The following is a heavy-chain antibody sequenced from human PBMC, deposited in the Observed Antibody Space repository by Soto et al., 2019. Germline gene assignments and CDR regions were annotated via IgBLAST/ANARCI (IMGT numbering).Heavy chain of an antibody. V-gene: IGHV4-4*07. J-gene: IGHJ4*02. CDR3: ARDRDYYDYVWGSYRYTSVRFDY. Sequence: SETLSLTCTVCGGSISSYYWSWIRQPAGKALEWIGRIYTSGSTNYNRSLKSRVTMSVDTSKNQFSLKLSSVTAADTAVYYCARDRDYYDYVWGSYRYTSVRFDYWGQGTLVTVSS. CDR1: GGSISSYY. CDR2: IYTSGST. D-gene: IGHD3-16*02.